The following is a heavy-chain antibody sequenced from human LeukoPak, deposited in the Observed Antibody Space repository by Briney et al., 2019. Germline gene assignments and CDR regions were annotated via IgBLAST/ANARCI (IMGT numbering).Heavy chain of an antibody. CDR3: ASVRITIFGVVSPVDP. J-gene: IGHJ5*02. V-gene: IGHV4-30-4*01. CDR1: GGSISSGDYY. Sequence: SETLSLACTVSGGSISSGDYYWSWIRQPPGKGLEWIGYIYYSGSTYYNPSLKSRVTISVDTSKNQFSLKLSSVTAADTAVYYCASVRITIFGVVSPVDPWGQGTLVTVSS. CDR2: IYYSGST. D-gene: IGHD3-3*01.